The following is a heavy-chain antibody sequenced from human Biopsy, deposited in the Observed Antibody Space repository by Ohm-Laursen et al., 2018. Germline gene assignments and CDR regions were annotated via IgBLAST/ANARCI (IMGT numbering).Heavy chain of an antibody. J-gene: IGHJ4*01. CDR2: IFTSGST. Sequence: TLSLTCTVSGGSMSSYYCVWIRQPAGKGLEWIGLIFTSGSTTYNPSLRSRVTMSVDTSKNQFTLKLSSVTAADTAIYYCVKGYTDYSNSSGFSYYFRYWGQGTLVTVSS. CDR1: GGSMSSYY. D-gene: IGHD3-22*01. CDR3: VKGYTDYSNSSGFSYYFRY. V-gene: IGHV4-4*07.